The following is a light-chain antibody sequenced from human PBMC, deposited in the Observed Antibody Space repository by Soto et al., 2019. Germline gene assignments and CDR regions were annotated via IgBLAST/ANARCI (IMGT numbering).Light chain of an antibody. Sequence: EVVLTQSPGTLSLSPGERATLSCRASQSVGSTYLAWYQQKPGQAPRLLIYDASSRATGIPGRFSGSGSGTDFTLTISRLEPEDFAVYYCQQYGSSPSTFGPGTKVDIK. CDR2: DAS. CDR1: QSVGSTY. V-gene: IGKV3-20*01. J-gene: IGKJ3*01. CDR3: QQYGSSPST.